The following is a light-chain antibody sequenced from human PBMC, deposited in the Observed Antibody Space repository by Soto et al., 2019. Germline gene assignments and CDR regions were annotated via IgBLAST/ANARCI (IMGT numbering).Light chain of an antibody. CDR2: DTS. Sequence: EIVLTQSPATLSLSPGDRATLSCRASQSVSSNYLAWYLQKPGQAPRLLIYDTSSRPTGIPDRFSGSGSGTDFTLTISRLEPEDFAVYYCQQYGGSPVTFGPGTKVDIK. V-gene: IGKV3-20*01. J-gene: IGKJ3*01. CDR3: QQYGGSPVT. CDR1: QSVSSNY.